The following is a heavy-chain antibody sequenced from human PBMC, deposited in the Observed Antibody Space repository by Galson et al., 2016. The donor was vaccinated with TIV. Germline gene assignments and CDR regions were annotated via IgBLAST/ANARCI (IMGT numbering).Heavy chain of an antibody. CDR1: GGTFSSYV. D-gene: IGHD3-22*01. Sequence: SVKVSCKASGGTFSSYVFNWVRLAPGQGLEWMGGIIPLFRTTNYAQKFQGRVTITADKSTNTAYMELNSLKYGDTAVYYCARERYYDASGYYYYYYGMDVWGQGTTVTVSS. CDR3: ARERYYDASGYYYYYYGMDV. CDR2: IIPLFRTT. J-gene: IGHJ6*02. V-gene: IGHV1-69*06.